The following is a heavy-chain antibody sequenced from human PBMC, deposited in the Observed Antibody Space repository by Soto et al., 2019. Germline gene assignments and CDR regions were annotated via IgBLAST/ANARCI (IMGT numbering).Heavy chain of an antibody. D-gene: IGHD3-10*01. CDR1: GGSLSGYY. V-gene: IGHV4-34*01. Sequence: QVQLQQWGAGLLKPSETLSLTCAVYGGSLSGYYWSWIRQPPGKGLEWIGEINHSVSTNYNPSLKRQXTISVDTSKHXXSXKXSSVTAADTAVYYCASGVGDETQLWLGTKYYNGLDVWGQGTTVTVSS. CDR2: INHSVST. CDR3: ASGVGDETQLWLGTKYYNGLDV. J-gene: IGHJ6*02.